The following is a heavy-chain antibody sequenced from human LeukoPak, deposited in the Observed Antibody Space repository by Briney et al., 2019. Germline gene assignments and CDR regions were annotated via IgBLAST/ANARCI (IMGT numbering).Heavy chain of an antibody. J-gene: IGHJ6*03. D-gene: IGHD1-26*01. CDR3: ARGGHSGSFYYYYMDV. CDR1: GYTFTSYG. CDR2: INAYNGNT. V-gene: IGHV1-18*01. Sequence: ASVKVSCKASGYTFTSYGISWVRQAPGQGFEWVGWINAYNGNTNYAQKLQGRVTMTTDTSTSTAYMELRSLRSDDTAVYYCARGGHSGSFYYYYMDVWGKGTTVTVSS.